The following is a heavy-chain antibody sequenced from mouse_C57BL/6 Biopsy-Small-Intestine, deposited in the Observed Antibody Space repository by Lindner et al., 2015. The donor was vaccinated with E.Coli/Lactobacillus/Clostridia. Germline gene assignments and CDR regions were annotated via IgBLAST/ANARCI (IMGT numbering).Heavy chain of an antibody. CDR1: GYSFTGYY. V-gene: IGHV1-64*01. J-gene: IGHJ1*01. CDR3: ARELTPGKYLSYSYYYGMDV. Sequence: SVKVSCKASGYSFTGYYIHWVRQAPGQGLEWMGWIIPNSGDTNYAQKFQGRITMSRDTSITTAYMELNRLRSDDTAVYYCARELTPGKYLSYSYYYGMDVWGPGTTVTVSS. D-gene: IGHD2-10*01. CDR2: IIPNSGDT.